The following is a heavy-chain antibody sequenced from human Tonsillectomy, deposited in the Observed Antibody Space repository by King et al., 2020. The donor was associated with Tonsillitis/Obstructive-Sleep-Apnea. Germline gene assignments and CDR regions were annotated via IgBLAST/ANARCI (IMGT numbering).Heavy chain of an antibody. CDR3: ARRVVVVAATVFDP. Sequence: VQLQQWGAGLLKPSETLSLTCAVYGGSFSGYYWSWIRQPPGKGLEWIGEINHSGSTNYNPSLKSLVTISVDTSKNQFSLKLSSVTAADTAVYYCARRVVVVAATVFDPWGQGTLVTVSS. J-gene: IGHJ5*02. CDR2: INHSGST. CDR1: GGSFSGYY. D-gene: IGHD2-15*01. V-gene: IGHV4-34*01.